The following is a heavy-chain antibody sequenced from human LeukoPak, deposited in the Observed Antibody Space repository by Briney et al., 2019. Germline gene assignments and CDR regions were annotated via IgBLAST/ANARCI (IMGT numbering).Heavy chain of an antibody. CDR3: ARDVTGGLVVALVDYAFDI. CDR1: GFTFSTNS. D-gene: IGHD6-19*01. V-gene: IGHV3-11*05. Sequence: PGGSLRLSCSASGFTFSTNSMHWVRQAPGKGLEWVSYISSSSSYTNYADPVKGRFTISRDNAKNSLYLQMNSLRAEDTAVYYCARDVTGGLVVALVDYAFDIWGQGTMVTVSS. CDR2: ISSSSSYT. J-gene: IGHJ3*02.